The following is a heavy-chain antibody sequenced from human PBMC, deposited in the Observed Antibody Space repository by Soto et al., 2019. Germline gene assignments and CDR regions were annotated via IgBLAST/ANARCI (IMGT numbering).Heavy chain of an antibody. V-gene: IGHV3-21*01. CDR1: GFTFSSYS. CDR3: ARPLPYYDFLVDV. D-gene: IGHD3-3*01. J-gene: IGHJ6*04. CDR2: ISSSSSYI. Sequence: GGSLXLSCAASGFTFSSYSMNWVRQAPGKGLKWVSSISSSSSYIYYADSVKGRFTISRDNAKNSLYLQMNSLRAEDTAVYYCARPLPYYDFLVDVWGKGTTVTVSS.